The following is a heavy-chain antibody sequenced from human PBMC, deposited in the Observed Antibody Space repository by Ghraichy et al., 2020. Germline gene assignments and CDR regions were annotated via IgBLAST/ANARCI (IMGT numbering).Heavy chain of an antibody. D-gene: IGHD1-26*01. Sequence: LSLTCAASGFTFISYWMSWVRQAPGKGLEWVADIKEDGSEKVYVDSVKGRFTISRDNAKSSLYLQMNSLRAEDAAVYYCARDTLLYDSYWVNDCWGQGTLVTVSS. V-gene: IGHV3-7*03. CDR2: IKEDGSEK. CDR1: GFTFISYW. J-gene: IGHJ4*02. CDR3: ARDTLLYDSYWVNDC.